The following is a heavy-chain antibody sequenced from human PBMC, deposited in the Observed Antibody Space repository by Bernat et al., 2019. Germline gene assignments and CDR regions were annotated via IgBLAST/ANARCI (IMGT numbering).Heavy chain of an antibody. V-gene: IGHV3-64*01. CDR1: GFTFSSYA. Sequence: EVQLVESGGGLVQPGGSLRLSCAASGFTFSSYAMHWVRQAPGKGLEYVSAISSNGGSTYYANSVKGRVTISRDNSKNTLYLQMGSLRAEDMAVYYCARWGGGVVPAADTSYYYYYGMDVWGQGTTVTVSS. J-gene: IGHJ6*02. CDR3: ARWGGGVVPAADTSYYYYYGMDV. CDR2: ISSNGGST. D-gene: IGHD2-2*01.